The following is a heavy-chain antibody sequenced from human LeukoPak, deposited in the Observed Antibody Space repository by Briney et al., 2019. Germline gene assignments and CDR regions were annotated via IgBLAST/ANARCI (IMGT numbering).Heavy chain of an antibody. CDR2: IGSSRSTI. CDR3: AELGITMIGGV. D-gene: IGHD3-10*02. CDR1: GLTFSSYT. J-gene: IGHJ6*04. Sequence: GGSLRLSCAASGLTFSSYTMNWVRQAPGKGLEWVSYIGSSRSTIYYADSVKGRFTISRDNAKNSLYLQMNSLRAEDTAVYYCAELGITMIGGVWGKGTTVTISS. V-gene: IGHV3-48*04.